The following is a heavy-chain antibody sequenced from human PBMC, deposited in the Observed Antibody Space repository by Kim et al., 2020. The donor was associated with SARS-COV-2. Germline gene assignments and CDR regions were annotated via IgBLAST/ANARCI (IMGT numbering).Heavy chain of an antibody. V-gene: IGHV4-39*01. CDR2: YYSGST. Sequence: YYSGSTYHNPARNRRVTIAVATSKNQFSLKLSSVTAADTAVYYCARRKTFDRIDYWGQGTLVTVSS. J-gene: IGHJ4*02. CDR3: ARRKTFDRIDY. D-gene: IGHD3-9*01.